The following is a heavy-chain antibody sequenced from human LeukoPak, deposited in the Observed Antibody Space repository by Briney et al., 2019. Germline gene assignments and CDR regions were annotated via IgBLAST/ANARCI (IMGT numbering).Heavy chain of an antibody. J-gene: IGHJ3*02. V-gene: IGHV4-61*02. Sequence: SETLSLTCTVSGGSFSSGSYYWSWIRQPAGKGLEWIGRIYTSGSTNYNPSLKSRVTISVDTSKNQFSLKLSSVTAADTAVYYCARDAAAFDAFDIWGQGTMVTVSS. D-gene: IGHD2-2*01. CDR1: GGSFSSGSYY. CDR3: ARDAAAFDAFDI. CDR2: IYTSGST.